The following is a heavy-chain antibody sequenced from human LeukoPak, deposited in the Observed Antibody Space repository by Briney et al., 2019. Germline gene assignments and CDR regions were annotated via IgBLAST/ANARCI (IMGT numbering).Heavy chain of an antibody. V-gene: IGHV4-34*01. D-gene: IGHD2-2*01. Sequence: TSETLSLTCAVYGGSFSDYFWGWIRQPPGKGLEWIGEINLSGRTYYNPSLKSRVTISVDTSKNQFSLNLSSVTAADTAVCYCARDVVVVPAAIHYGMDVWGQGTTVTVSS. CDR3: ARDVVVVPAAIHYGMDV. CDR1: GGSFSDYF. CDR2: INLSGRT. J-gene: IGHJ6*02.